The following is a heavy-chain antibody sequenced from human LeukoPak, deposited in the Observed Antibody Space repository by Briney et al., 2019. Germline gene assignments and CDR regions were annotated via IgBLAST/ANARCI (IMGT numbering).Heavy chain of an antibody. CDR2: IYSGGNT. D-gene: IGHD4-17*01. Sequence: PGGSLRLSCAVSGFTVSINYMTWGRQAPGEGLEWVSVIYSGGNTYYADSVKGRFTISRDNFKNTLYLQMNNLRAEDSAVYFCARRGYGAYAPFDYWGQGTLVTVSS. CDR3: ARRGYGAYAPFDY. CDR1: GFTVSINY. V-gene: IGHV3-66*04. J-gene: IGHJ4*02.